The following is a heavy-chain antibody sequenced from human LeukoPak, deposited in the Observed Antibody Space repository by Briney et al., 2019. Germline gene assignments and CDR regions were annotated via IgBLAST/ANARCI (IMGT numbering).Heavy chain of an antibody. Sequence: ASVKVSCKASGYTFTGYYMHWVRQPPGQGREWKGWIYPNSGGTNYAQKIQGRVTMTRDTSISTAYMELSRLRPDDTAVYYCARGHIVVVVAATPRRGMDVWGQGTTVTVSS. CDR2: IYPNSGGT. D-gene: IGHD2-15*01. J-gene: IGHJ6*02. CDR3: ARGHIVVVVAATPRRGMDV. CDR1: GYTFTGYY. V-gene: IGHV1-2*02.